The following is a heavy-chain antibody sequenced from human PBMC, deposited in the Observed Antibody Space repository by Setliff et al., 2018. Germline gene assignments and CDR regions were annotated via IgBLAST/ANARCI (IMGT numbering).Heavy chain of an antibody. Sequence: ASVKVSCKASGYTLTTYFMNWVRQAPGQGLEWMGYINTRTGNPMYAQGFTGRFVFSLDTSVNTAHLQISSLTAEDTAVYYCARGPGTDDLYWGQGTLVTVSS. CDR2: INTRTGNP. CDR1: GYTLTTYF. CDR3: ARGPGTDDLY. V-gene: IGHV7-4-1*02. J-gene: IGHJ4*02. D-gene: IGHD1-1*01.